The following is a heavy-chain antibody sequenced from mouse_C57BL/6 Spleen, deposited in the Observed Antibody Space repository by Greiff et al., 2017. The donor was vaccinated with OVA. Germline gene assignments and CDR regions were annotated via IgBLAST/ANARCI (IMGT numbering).Heavy chain of an antibody. Sequence: QVQLQQSGAELARPGASVKLSCKASGYTFTSYGISWVKQRTGQGLEWIGEIYPRSGNTYYNEKFKGKATLTADKSSSTAYMELRSLTSEDSAVYFCARSDYGNSYFDYWGQGTTLTVSS. J-gene: IGHJ2*01. CDR2: IYPRSGNT. CDR3: ARSDYGNSYFDY. D-gene: IGHD1-1*01. CDR1: GYTFTSYG. V-gene: IGHV1-81*01.